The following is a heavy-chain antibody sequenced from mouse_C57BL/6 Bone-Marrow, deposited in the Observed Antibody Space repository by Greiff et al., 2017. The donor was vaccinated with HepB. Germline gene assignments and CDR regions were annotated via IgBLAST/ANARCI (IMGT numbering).Heavy chain of an antibody. CDR1: GYTFTSYW. V-gene: IGHV1-69*01. CDR2: IDPSDSYT. CDR3: ARDQDYYAMDY. Sequence: VQLQQSGAELVMPGASVKLSCKASGYTFTSYWMHWVKQRPGQGLEWIGEIDPSDSYTNYNQKFKGKSTLTVDKSSSTAYMQLSSLTSEDSAVYYCARDQDYYAMDYWGQGTSVTVSS. J-gene: IGHJ4*01.